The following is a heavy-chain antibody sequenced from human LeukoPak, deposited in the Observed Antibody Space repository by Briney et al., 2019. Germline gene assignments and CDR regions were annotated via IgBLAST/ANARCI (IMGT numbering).Heavy chain of an antibody. CDR2: ISYDGSNK. D-gene: IGHD6-13*01. J-gene: IGHJ4*02. V-gene: IGHV3-30*18. CDR1: GFTFSSYG. Sequence: PGGSLRLSCAASGFTFSSYGMHWVRQAPGKGLEWVAVISYDGSNKYYADSVKGRFSISRDSAKNSLYLQMNSLRAEDTAVYYCAKDVLGWLTAAASDYWGQGTLVTVSS. CDR3: AKDVLGWLTAAASDY.